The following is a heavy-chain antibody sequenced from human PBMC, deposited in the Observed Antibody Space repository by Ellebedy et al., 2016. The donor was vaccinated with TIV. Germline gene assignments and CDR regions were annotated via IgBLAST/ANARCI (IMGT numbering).Heavy chain of an antibody. D-gene: IGHD6-19*01. J-gene: IGHJ1*01. V-gene: IGHV3-23*01. CDR2: ISGSGAGT. CDR3: ARGFSSGGPAFFQH. Sequence: GESLKISCAASGFTFNDYAMNWVRQAPGKGLEWGSGISGSGAGTYYADSVKGRFSISRDNSKNTMYLQVRSLRAEDTALYYCARGFSSGGPAFFQHWGQGTLVTVSS. CDR1: GFTFNDYA.